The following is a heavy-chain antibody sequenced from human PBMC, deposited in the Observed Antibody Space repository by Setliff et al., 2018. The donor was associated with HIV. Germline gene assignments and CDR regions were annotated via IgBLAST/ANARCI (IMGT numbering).Heavy chain of an antibody. Sequence: VKVSCKASGGTFSSYAINWVRQAPGQGLEWMGGIIPMFGTRNYAQKFQGRVTITTDESTSTAYMELSSLRSEDTALYYCARGQSQGYAYSGSYGAFDSWGQGTMVTVSS. J-gene: IGHJ3*02. D-gene: IGHD1-26*01. CDR3: ARGQSQGYAYSGSYGAFDS. CDR2: IIPMFGTR. CDR1: GGTFSSYA. V-gene: IGHV1-69*05.